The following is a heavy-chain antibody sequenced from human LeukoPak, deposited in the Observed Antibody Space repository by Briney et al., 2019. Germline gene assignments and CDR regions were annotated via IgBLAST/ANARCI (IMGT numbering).Heavy chain of an antibody. Sequence: GGSLRLSCAASGFSFSTYAMQWVRQAPGKGLDWVGVVSNDGRKTQYADSVKGRFTISRDNSKKTVYLQMNSLTTEDTGVYYCAKDDGPYSSTWYSVGLIDYWGQGTLVTVSS. J-gene: IGHJ4*02. CDR2: VSNDGRKT. D-gene: IGHD6-13*01. CDR1: GFSFSTYA. CDR3: AKDDGPYSSTWYSVGLIDY. V-gene: IGHV3-30*18.